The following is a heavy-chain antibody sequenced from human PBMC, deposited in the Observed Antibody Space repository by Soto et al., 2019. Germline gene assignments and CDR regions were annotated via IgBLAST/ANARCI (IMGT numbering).Heavy chain of an antibody. J-gene: IGHJ4*02. CDR3: VKVGGYDGYEPLDK. CDR1: VFTFSNYA. D-gene: IGHD5-12*01. CDR2: ISDDGSNT. V-gene: IGHV3-30*18. Sequence: QVQLVESGGGVVQPGRSLRLSCAASVFTFSNYAMHWVRQAPGKGLEWVAVISDDGSNTYYADSVKGRFTISRDNPKNTLYLQMNSPRAEDTAVYYCVKVGGYDGYEPLDKWGQGTLVTVSS.